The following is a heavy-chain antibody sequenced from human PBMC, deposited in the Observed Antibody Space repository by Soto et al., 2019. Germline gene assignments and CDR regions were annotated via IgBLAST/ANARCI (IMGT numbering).Heavy chain of an antibody. Sequence: QVQLQESGPGLVKPSETLSLTCTVSGDSITNYYWSWIRQAPGKGLEWIGDGYYSGNTNYNPSLKIRVTISVDTSKNQFSLKLSSVTAADAAVYYCASKATHFDYWGQGTLVTVSS. J-gene: IGHJ4*02. V-gene: IGHV4-59*01. CDR2: GYYSGNT. CDR1: GDSITNYY. CDR3: ASKATHFDY.